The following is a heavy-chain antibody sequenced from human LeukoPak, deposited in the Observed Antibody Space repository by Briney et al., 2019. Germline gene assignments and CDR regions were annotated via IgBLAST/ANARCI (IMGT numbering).Heavy chain of an antibody. CDR3: AKDLWFGESRPSFDY. CDR1: GFTFSSYA. D-gene: IGHD3-10*01. CDR2: IGGRGTNT. J-gene: IGHJ4*02. V-gene: IGHV3-23*01. Sequence: GGSLRLSCAASGFTFSSYAMIWVRQAPGKGLEWVPAIGGRGTNTFYADSMKGRFTISRDNSKNTLYLQMNSLRAEDTAVYYCAKDLWFGESRPSFDYWGQGTLVTVSS.